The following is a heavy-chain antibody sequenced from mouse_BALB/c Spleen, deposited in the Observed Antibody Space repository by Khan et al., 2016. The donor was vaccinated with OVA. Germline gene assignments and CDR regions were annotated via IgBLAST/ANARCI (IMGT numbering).Heavy chain of an antibody. J-gene: IGHJ3*01. CDR2: IYPGNVNT. Sequence: VQLQQSGPELVKPGASVRISCKASGYTFTTYYINWVKQRPGQRLEWIGWIYPGNVNTKYNEMFKGKATLTADKSSSVAYMQLSSMTSDASAVDFCAREDYHCNYRAWFAYWGQGTLVTVST. D-gene: IGHD2-1*01. V-gene: IGHV1S56*01. CDR1: GYTFTTYY. CDR3: AREDYHCNYRAWFAY.